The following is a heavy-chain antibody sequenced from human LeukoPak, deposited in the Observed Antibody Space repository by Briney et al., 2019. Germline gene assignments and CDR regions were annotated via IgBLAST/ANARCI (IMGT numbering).Heavy chain of an antibody. CDR2: ISHSGST. Sequence: SETLSLTCTISGGSISTGHYWGWIRQAPGKGLEWIGSISHSGSTYYNPSLKSRISISVDTSKNQFSLQLSSVTAADTAVYYCARQSCSSTSCYFSFGGAYEYWGQGTLVTVSS. J-gene: IGHJ4*02. CDR3: ARQSCSSTSCYFSFGGAYEY. V-gene: IGHV4-39*01. CDR1: GGSISTGHY. D-gene: IGHD2-2*01.